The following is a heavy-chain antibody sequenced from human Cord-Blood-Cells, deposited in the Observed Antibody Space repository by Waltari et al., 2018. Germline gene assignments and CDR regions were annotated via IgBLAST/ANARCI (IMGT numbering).Heavy chain of an antibody. V-gene: IGHV4-39*01. J-gene: IGHJ4*02. CDR1: GGSISSRSYY. D-gene: IGHD3-22*01. Sequence: QLQLQESGPGLVKPSETLSLTCTVSGGSISSRSYYWGWIRQPPGKGLEWIGSIYYSGSTYYNPSLKSRVTISVDTSKNQFSLKLSSVTAADTAVYYCARRGLLRLFDYWGQGTLVTVSS. CDR2: IYYSGST. CDR3: ARRGLLRLFDY.